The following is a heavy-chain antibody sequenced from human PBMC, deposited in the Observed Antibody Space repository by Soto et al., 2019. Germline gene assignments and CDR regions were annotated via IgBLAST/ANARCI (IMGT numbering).Heavy chain of an antibody. Sequence: PSETLSLTCAVYGGSFIGYYWSWIRQPPGKGLEWIGEINHSGSTNYNPSLKSRVTISADTSKNQFSLKLSSVTAADTAVYYCAKRGRFLSYFDYWGQGTLVTVSS. J-gene: IGHJ4*02. CDR1: GGSFIGYY. V-gene: IGHV4-34*01. D-gene: IGHD3-3*01. CDR3: AKRGRFLSYFDY. CDR2: INHSGST.